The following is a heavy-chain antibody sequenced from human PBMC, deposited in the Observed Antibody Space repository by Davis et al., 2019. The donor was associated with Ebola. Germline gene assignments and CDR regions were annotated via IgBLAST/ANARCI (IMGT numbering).Heavy chain of an antibody. J-gene: IGHJ6*02. CDR3: ARPSWVYYGMDV. V-gene: IGHV1-18*01. CDR2: ISAYNGNT. Sequence: ASVKVSCKASGYTFSSYGISWVRQAPGQGLEWMGWISAYNGNTNYAQKLQGRVTMTTDTSTSTAYMELRSLRSEDTAVYYCARPSWVYYGMDVWGQGTTVTVSS. CDR1: GYTFSSYG.